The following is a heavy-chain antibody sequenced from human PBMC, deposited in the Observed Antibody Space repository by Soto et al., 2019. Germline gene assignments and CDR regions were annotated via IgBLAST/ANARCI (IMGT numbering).Heavy chain of an antibody. V-gene: IGHV3-13*01. CDR3: ARGRFLAGAFDI. CDR2: IGTAGDT. Sequence: GGSLRLSCAASGFTFSSYDMHWVRQATGKGLEWVSAIGTAGDTYYPGSVKGRFTISRENAKNSLYLQMNSLRAGDTAVYYCARGRFLAGAFDIWGQGTMVTVSS. CDR1: GFTFSSYD. D-gene: IGHD3-3*01. J-gene: IGHJ3*02.